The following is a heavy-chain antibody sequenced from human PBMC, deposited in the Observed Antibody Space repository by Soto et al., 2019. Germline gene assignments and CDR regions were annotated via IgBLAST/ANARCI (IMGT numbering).Heavy chain of an antibody. J-gene: IGHJ4*02. V-gene: IGHV4-28*01. D-gene: IGHD3-22*01. CDR1: GYSISSSNW. CDR2: IYFTGST. CDR3: ARHDSSGYWVDD. Sequence: SETLSLTCAVSGYSISSSNWWGCIRQPPGKGLEWVGYIYFTGSTYYNPSLKSRVTMSVDTSKNQFSLKLTSVTAVDTAVYYCARHDSSGYWVDDWGQGTLVTVSS.